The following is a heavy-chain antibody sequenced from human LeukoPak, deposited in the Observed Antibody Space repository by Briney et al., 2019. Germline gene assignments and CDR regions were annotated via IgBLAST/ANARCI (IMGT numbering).Heavy chain of an antibody. D-gene: IGHD3-3*01. Sequence: PSETLSLTCAVYGGSFSGYYWSWIRQPPGKGLEWIGEINHSGSTNYNPSLKSRVTISVDTSKNQFSLKLSSVTAADTAVYYCASIAGPYDFWSGYFGVPDHWFDPWGQGTLVTVSS. CDR3: ASIAGPYDFWSGYFGVPDHWFDP. CDR2: INHSGST. J-gene: IGHJ5*02. CDR1: GGSFSGYY. V-gene: IGHV4-34*01.